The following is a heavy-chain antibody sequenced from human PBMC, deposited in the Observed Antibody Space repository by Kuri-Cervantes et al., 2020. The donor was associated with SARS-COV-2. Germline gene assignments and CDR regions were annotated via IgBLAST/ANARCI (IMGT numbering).Heavy chain of an antibody. Sequence: GGSLRLSCAASGFTFSSYSMNWVRQAPGKGLEWVSYISSSSSTIYYADSVKGRFTISRDNAKNSLYLQMNSLRDEDTAVYYCARDGSGWYRPGVLDPWGQGTLVTVSS. V-gene: IGHV3-48*02. D-gene: IGHD6-19*01. CDR2: ISSSSSTI. J-gene: IGHJ5*02. CDR3: ARDGSGWYRPGVLDP. CDR1: GFTFSSYS.